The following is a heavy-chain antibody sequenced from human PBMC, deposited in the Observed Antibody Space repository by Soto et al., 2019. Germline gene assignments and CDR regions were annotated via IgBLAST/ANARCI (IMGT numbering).Heavy chain of an antibody. CDR3: ARSGGLDRDFNY. V-gene: IGHV1-69*12. J-gene: IGHJ4*02. CDR1: GGTFGSDS. CDR2: IIPMFDTP. Sequence: QVQLVQSGAEVKKPGSSVKVSCKASGGTFGSDSFSWVRQAPGQGLEWMGGIIPMFDTPIYAQKFQDRVTITADESTSTAYRQLSSLRSGDTAVYYCARSGGLDRDFNYWGQGSLVTVSS. D-gene: IGHD2-15*01.